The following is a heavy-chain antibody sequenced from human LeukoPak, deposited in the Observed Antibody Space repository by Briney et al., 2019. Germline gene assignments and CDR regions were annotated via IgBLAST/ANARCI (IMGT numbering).Heavy chain of an antibody. D-gene: IGHD3-9*01. V-gene: IGHV1-8*01. J-gene: IGHJ5*02. CDR2: MNPNSGNT. CDR3: ARGTQYYDILTGYYPNWFDP. CDR1: GYTFTSYD. Sequence: GASVKVSCKASGYTFTSYDINWVRQATGQGLEWMGWMNPNSGNTGYAQKFQGRVTMTRNTSISTAYMELSSLRSEDTAVYYCARGTQYYDILTGYYPNWFDPWGQGTLVTVSS.